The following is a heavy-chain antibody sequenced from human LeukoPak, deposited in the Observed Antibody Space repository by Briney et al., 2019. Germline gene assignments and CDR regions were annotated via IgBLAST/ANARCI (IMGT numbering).Heavy chain of an antibody. CDR1: GFTFSSYE. J-gene: IGHJ4*02. V-gene: IGHV3-48*03. CDR2: ISSSGSTI. Sequence: GGSLRLSCAASGFTFSSYEMNWVRQAPGKGLEWVSYISSSGSTIYYADFVKGRFTISRDNAKNSLYLQMNSLRAEDTAVYYCARDWGIAVAGTGVHFDYWGQGTLVTVSS. D-gene: IGHD6-19*01. CDR3: ARDWGIAVAGTGVHFDY.